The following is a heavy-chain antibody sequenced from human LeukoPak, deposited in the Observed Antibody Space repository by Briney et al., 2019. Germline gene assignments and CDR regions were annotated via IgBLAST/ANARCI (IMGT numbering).Heavy chain of an antibody. CDR1: GGSISSYY. CDR3: ARSQTYYDILTGYYPGKLDY. Sequence: SETLSLTCTVSGGSISSYYWSWIRQPPGKGLEWMGYIYYSGSTNYNPSLKSRVTISVDTSKNQFSLKLSSVTAADTAVYYCARSQTYYDILTGYYPGKLDYWGQGTLVTVSS. V-gene: IGHV4-59*01. D-gene: IGHD3-9*01. J-gene: IGHJ4*02. CDR2: IYYSGST.